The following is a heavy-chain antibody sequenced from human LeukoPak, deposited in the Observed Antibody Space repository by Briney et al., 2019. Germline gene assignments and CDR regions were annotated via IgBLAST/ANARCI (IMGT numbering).Heavy chain of an antibody. CDR1: GGSFSGYY. V-gene: IGHV4-34*01. Sequence: PSETLSPTCAVYGGSFSGYYWSWIRQPPGKGLEWIGEINHSGSTNYNPSLKSRVTISVDTSKKQFSLRLNSVTAADTAVYYCAREKTVLHYYYGMDVWGQGTTVTVSS. D-gene: IGHD4-17*01. CDR2: INHSGST. CDR3: AREKTVLHYYYGMDV. J-gene: IGHJ6*02.